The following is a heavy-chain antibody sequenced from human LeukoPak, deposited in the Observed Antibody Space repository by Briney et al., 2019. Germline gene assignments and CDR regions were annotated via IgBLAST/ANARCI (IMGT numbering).Heavy chain of an antibody. CDR1: GFKFRSYG. CDR3: AKDAEFYGSGSSATGFDI. Sequence: PGRSLRLSCAGSGFKFRSYGMHWVRQAPGKGLEWVAVISFDENNKYYADSVKGRFTISRDNSKNMLYLQMNSLRAEDTDVYYCAKDAEFYGSGSSATGFDIWGQGTMVTVSS. D-gene: IGHD3-10*01. J-gene: IGHJ3*02. V-gene: IGHV3-30*18. CDR2: ISFDENNK.